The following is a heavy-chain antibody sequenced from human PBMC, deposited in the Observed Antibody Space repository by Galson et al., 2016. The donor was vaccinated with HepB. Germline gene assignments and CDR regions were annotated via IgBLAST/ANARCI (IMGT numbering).Heavy chain of an antibody. CDR1: GFTFSGYA. D-gene: IGHD3-3*01. CDR3: TSLTIFGVVTNY. J-gene: IGHJ4*02. Sequence: SLRLSCAASGFTFSGYAMHWVRQASGKGLEWVGRIRSNANNYATAYSASVKGRFTISSDDSKHTAYLQMNSLKTEDTAVYYCTSLTIFGVVTNYWGQGTLVTVSS. V-gene: IGHV3-73*01. CDR2: IRSNANNYAT.